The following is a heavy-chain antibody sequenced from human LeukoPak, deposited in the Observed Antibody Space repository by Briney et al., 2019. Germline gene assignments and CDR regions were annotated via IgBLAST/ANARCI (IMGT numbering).Heavy chain of an antibody. V-gene: IGHV3-48*02. Sequence: GGSLRLSCVASGFTFSEYSINWVRQAPGTGLEWVSFISSRSGSIYYADSVKGRFTISRDNAKKSLYLQMNSLRDEDTAVYYCARVGYDILTGFLYWGQGTLVTVSS. D-gene: IGHD3-9*01. CDR2: ISSRSGSI. CDR1: GFTFSEYS. CDR3: ARVGYDILTGFLY. J-gene: IGHJ4*02.